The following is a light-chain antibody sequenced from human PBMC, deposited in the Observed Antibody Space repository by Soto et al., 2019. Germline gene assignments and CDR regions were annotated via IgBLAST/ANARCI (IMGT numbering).Light chain of an antibody. J-gene: IGKJ5*01. CDR1: QSVSSN. Sequence: EIVMTQSPATLSVSPGERATLSCRASQSVSSNLAWYQQKPCQAPRLLIYGASTRATGIPARFSGSGSGTEFSLTISSLQSEDFAVHYCQQYNNWPPITFGQGTRLEIK. CDR2: GAS. V-gene: IGKV3-15*01. CDR3: QQYNNWPPIT.